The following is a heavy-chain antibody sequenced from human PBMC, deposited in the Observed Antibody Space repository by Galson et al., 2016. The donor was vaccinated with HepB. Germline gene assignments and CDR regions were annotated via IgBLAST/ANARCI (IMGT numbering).Heavy chain of an antibody. CDR2: ISYSGST. D-gene: IGHD1/OR15-1a*01. CDR3: ARVNNSVYVYFDS. V-gene: IGHV4-31*03. J-gene: IGHJ4*01. Sequence: TLSLTCTVSGGSLSSGASFWSWIRQLPGKGLEWIGYISYSGSTYYNPSPKSRVIISVDTSKKQFSLYLNSVTAADTAVYYCARVNNSVYVYFDSWGQGTLVTVSS. CDR1: GGSLSSGASF.